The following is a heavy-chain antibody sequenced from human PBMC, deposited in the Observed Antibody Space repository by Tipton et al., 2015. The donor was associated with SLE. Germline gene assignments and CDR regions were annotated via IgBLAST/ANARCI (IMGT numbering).Heavy chain of an antibody. V-gene: IGHV4-39*07. J-gene: IGHJ5*02. CDR3: ARYCGSATCLGFWFS. D-gene: IGHD2-2*01. CDR2: VYYSGTT. CDR1: GGSISRNGYY. Sequence: TLSLTCTVSGGSISRNGYYWGWIRQPPGKGLEWIGSVYYSGTTYYNSSLKSRVTMSVDTSKNQFSLRLNSVTAADTAVYYCARYCGSATCLGFWFSWGQGTLVTVSS.